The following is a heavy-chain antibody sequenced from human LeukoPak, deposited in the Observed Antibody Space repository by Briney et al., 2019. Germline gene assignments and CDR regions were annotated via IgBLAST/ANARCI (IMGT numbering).Heavy chain of an antibody. D-gene: IGHD2-2*01. CDR3: GREPDRRGTSMGCPPCYYYMDV. CDR1: GFTFSSYW. Sequence: PGGSLRLSCAASGFTFSSYWMSWVRQAPGKGLEWVANIKQDGSEKYYVDSVKGRFTISRDNAKNSLYLQMNSLRAEDTAVYHHGREPDRRGTSMGCPPCYYYMDVWGKGTTVTVSS. V-gene: IGHV3-7*01. CDR2: IKQDGSEK. J-gene: IGHJ6*03.